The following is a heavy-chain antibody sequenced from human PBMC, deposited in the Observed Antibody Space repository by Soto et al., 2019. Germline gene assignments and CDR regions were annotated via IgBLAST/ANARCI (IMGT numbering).Heavy chain of an antibody. CDR2: ISSSGSYI. J-gene: IGHJ6*02. CDR1: GFTFGSNS. V-gene: IGHV3-21*01. CDR3: AREAGGSDFYGMDV. Sequence: EVQLVESGGGLVKPGGSLSLSCAASGFTFGSNSMNGVRQAPGKGLEWVSSISSSGSYIFYADSVKGRFTISRDNAKNSLYLQMNSLRAEDTAVYYCAREAGGSDFYGMDVWGQGATVTVSS. D-gene: IGHD5-12*01.